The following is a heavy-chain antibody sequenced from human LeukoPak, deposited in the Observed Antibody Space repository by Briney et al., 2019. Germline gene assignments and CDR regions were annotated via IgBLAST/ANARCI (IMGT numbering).Heavy chain of an antibody. CDR1: GGSISSSSYY. J-gene: IGHJ4*02. V-gene: IGHV4-39*07. CDR3: AKEPGYSSSWYDLDY. D-gene: IGHD6-13*01. Sequence: SETLSLTCTVSGGSISSSSYYWGWIRQPPGKGLEWIGSIYYSGSTYYNPSLKSRVTISVDTSKNQFSLKLSSVTAADTAVYYCAKEPGYSSSWYDLDYWGQGTLVTVSS. CDR2: IYYSGST.